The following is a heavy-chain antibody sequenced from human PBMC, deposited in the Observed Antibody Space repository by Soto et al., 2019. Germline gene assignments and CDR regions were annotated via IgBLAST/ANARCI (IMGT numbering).Heavy chain of an antibody. D-gene: IGHD2-15*01. J-gene: IGHJ5*02. Sequence: SVKVSCKASGGTFSSYTISWVRQAPGQGLEWMGRIIPILGIANYAQKFQGRVTITADKSTSTAYMELSSLRSEDTAVYYCARDHPIGNWFDPWGQGTLVTVSS. CDR2: IIPILGIA. CDR3: ARDHPIGNWFDP. CDR1: GGTFSSYT. V-gene: IGHV1-69*04.